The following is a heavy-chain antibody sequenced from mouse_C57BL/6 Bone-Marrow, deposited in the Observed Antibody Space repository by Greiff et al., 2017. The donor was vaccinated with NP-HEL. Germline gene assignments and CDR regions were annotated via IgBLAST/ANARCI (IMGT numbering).Heavy chain of an antibody. CDR2: IYPGSGST. CDR1: GYTFTSYC. D-gene: IGHD2-5*01. CDR3: ARGGYSTYVSWFAC. V-gene: IGHV1-55*01. Sequence: QVHVKQPGAELVKPGASVKMSCTASGYTFTSYCITWVKQRPGQGLEWIGDIYPGSGSTKYASKFPSKATMTVDTSSSTAYMQLSSLTSEDSAVYYCARGGYSTYVSWFACWGKGTLVT. J-gene: IGHJ3*01.